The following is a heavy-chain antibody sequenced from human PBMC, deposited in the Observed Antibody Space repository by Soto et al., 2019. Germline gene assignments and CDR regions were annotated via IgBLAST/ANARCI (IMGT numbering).Heavy chain of an antibody. V-gene: IGHV1-18*01. CDR2: ISAYNGNT. Sequence: VKVSCKDSGYILTSYGISWVRQAPGQGLEWLGWISAYNGNTNYAQKLQGRVTMTTDTSTTTAYMELRSLRSDDTAVYYCASEQQLALDYWGQGTLVTVSS. CDR3: ASEQQLALDY. D-gene: IGHD6-13*01. CDR1: GYILTSYG. J-gene: IGHJ4*02.